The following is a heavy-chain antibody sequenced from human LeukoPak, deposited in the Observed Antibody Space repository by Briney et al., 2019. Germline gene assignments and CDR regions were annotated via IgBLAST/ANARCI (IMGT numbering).Heavy chain of an antibody. D-gene: IGHD3-10*01. CDR2: ISTYYGNT. Sequence: ASVKVSCKASGYTFTSYGFSWVRQAPGQGLEWMGWISTYYGNTNYAQKLQDRVTMTTDTSTSTAYMELTSLRSDDTAVYYCARVYSTNYYGSGDRPFLFDYWGQGTVVSVSS. J-gene: IGHJ4*02. CDR3: ARVYSTNYYGSGDRPFLFDY. CDR1: GYTFTSYG. V-gene: IGHV1-18*01.